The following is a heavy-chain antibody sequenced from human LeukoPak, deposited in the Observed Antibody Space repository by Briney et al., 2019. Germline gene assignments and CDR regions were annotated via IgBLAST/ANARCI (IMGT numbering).Heavy chain of an antibody. D-gene: IGHD3-10*01. CDR3: ARDLVTMVRGVMGI. CDR2: ISAYNGDT. V-gene: IGHV1-18*01. J-gene: IGHJ3*02. CDR1: GYTFTSYG. Sequence: GASVKVSCKASGYTFTSYGISWVRQAPGQGLEWMGWISAYNGDTNYAQKLQGRVTMTTDTSTSTAYMELRSLRSDDTAVYYCARDLVTMVRGVMGIWGQGTMVTVSS.